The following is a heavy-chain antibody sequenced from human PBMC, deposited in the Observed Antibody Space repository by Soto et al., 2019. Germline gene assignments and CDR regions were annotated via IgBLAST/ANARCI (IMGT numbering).Heavy chain of an antibody. CDR2: ISSSGSTI. D-gene: IGHD3-10*01. CDR3: ARVLGSWGFGELSSYYYYYMDV. V-gene: IGHV3-11*04. Sequence: PGGSLRLSCAASGFTFSDYYMSWIRQAPGKGLEWVPYISSSGSTIYYADSVKGRFTISRDNSKNTLYLQMNSLRAEDTAVYYCARVLGSWGFGELSSYYYYYMDVWGKGTTVTVSS. J-gene: IGHJ6*03. CDR1: GFTFSDYY.